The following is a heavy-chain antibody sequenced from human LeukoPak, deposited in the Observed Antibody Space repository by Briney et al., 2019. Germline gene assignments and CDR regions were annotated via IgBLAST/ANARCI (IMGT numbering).Heavy chain of an antibody. D-gene: IGHD5-18*01. Sequence: PGGSLRLSCAASGFTFSSYAMSWVRQAPGKGLEWVAVIWYDGSNKYYADSVKGRFTISRDNSKKTLYLQMNNLRAEDTAVYYCARKKRVDTDSIMVYYYYAMDVWGQGTTVTVSS. CDR3: ARKKRVDTDSIMVYYYYAMDV. CDR2: IWYDGSNK. V-gene: IGHV3-33*08. CDR1: GFTFSSYA. J-gene: IGHJ6*02.